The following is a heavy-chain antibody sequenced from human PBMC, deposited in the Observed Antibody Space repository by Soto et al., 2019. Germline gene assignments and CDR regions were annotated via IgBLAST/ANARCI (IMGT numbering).Heavy chain of an antibody. CDR3: ATDEEEGWTALGY. V-gene: IGHV1-69*08. D-gene: IGHD6-19*01. J-gene: IGHJ4*02. CDR1: GGTFSGYS. CDR2: FIPILGAA. Sequence: QVQLAQSGAEVKKPGSSVKVSCKASGGTFSGYSISWVRQAPGQGLEWMGRFIPILGAANYAQKFQDRAIYTPDXXTATSYMELRSLRSEDTAMYFCATDEEEGWTALGYWGQGTMVTVSS.